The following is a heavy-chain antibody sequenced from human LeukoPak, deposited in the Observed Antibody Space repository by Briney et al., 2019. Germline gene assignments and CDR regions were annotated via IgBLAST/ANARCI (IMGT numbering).Heavy chain of an antibody. D-gene: IGHD6-19*01. Sequence: GRSLRLSCAASGFTFSSYDMHWVRQATGKGLEWVSAIGTAGDTYYPGSVKGRFTISRENAKNSLYLQMNSLRAGDTAVYYCARAVAGTWNFDLWGRGTLVTVSS. CDR1: GFTFSSYD. V-gene: IGHV3-13*01. CDR2: IGTAGDT. J-gene: IGHJ2*01. CDR3: ARAVAGTWNFDL.